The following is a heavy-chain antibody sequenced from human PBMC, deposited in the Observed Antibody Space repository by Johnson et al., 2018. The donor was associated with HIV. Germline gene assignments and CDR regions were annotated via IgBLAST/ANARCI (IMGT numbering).Heavy chain of an antibody. CDR2: IKSKTDGGTT. CDR3: ARDGPYYDSSGYYYGTVFYAFDI. CDR1: GFTFNNAW. D-gene: IGHD3-22*01. Sequence: EVQLVESGGGLVEPGGSLRLSCAASGFTFNNAWMSWVRQAPGKGLEWVGRIKSKTDGGTTDYAAPVKGRFTISRDDSKNTLYLQMNSLKTEDTAVYYCARDGPYYDSSGYYYGTVFYAFDIWGQGTMVTVSS. V-gene: IGHV3-15*01. J-gene: IGHJ3*02.